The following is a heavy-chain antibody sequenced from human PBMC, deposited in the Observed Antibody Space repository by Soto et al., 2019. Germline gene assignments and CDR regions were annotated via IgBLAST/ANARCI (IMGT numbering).Heavy chain of an antibody. Sequence: EVQLVQSGAEVKKPGESLRISCKGSGYSFTSYWISWVRQMPGKGLEWMGRIDPIDSYTNYSPSFQGHVTISADKSISTAYRQWSSLKASDTAMYYCARRAHMSRRGETFSYYYYGMDVWGQGTTVTVSS. CDR1: GYSFTSYW. D-gene: IGHD3-16*01. CDR3: ARRAHMSRRGETFSYYYYGMDV. V-gene: IGHV5-10-1*01. CDR2: IDPIDSYT. J-gene: IGHJ6*02.